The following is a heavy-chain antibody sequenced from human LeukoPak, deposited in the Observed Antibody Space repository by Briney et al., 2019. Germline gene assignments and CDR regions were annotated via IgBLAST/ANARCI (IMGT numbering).Heavy chain of an antibody. V-gene: IGHV4-59*01. CDR1: GGSIRGYY. J-gene: IGHJ4*02. CDR3: ATLYGSGYPGGY. Sequence: SETLSLTCNVSGGSIRGYYWSWIRQPPGKGLEWIGYIYSSGSTNYNPSLKSRVTMSVDASKNQFSLKVSSVTAADTAVYYCATLYGSGYPGGYWGQGTLVTVSS. D-gene: IGHD3-10*01. CDR2: IYSSGST.